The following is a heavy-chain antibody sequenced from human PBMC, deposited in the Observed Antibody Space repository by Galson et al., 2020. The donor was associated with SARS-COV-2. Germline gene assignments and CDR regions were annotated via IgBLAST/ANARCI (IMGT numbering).Heavy chain of an antibody. Sequence: GGSLRLSCAASGFTFSSYSMNWVLQAPGKGLEWVSSISSSSSYIYYADSVKGRFTISRDNAKNSLYLQMNSLRAEDTAVYYCARDSGDGGLVGINYYYYGMDVWGQGTTVTVSS. V-gene: IGHV3-21*01. J-gene: IGHJ6*02. CDR3: ARDSGDGGLVGINYYYYGMDV. CDR2: ISSSSSYI. D-gene: IGHD1-26*01. CDR1: GFTFSSYS.